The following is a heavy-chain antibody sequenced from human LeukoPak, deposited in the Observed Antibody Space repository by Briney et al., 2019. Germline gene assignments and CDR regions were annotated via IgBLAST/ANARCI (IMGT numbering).Heavy chain of an antibody. CDR2: ISSSSSYM. V-gene: IGHV3-21*04. CDR1: GFTFSSYS. Sequence: GGSLRLSCAASGFTFSSYSMNWVRQAPGKGLEWVSSISSSSSYMYYADSVKGRFTISRDNAKNSVYLQMNSLKTEDTAVYYCTGNYYGSGSYADFDYWGQGTLVTVSS. J-gene: IGHJ4*02. CDR3: TGNYYGSGSYADFDY. D-gene: IGHD3-10*01.